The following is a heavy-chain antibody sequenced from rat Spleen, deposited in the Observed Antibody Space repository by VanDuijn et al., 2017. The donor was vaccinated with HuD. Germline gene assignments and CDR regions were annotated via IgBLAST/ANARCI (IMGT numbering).Heavy chain of an antibody. CDR3: ATDPGCY. J-gene: IGHJ2*01. D-gene: IGHD1-4*01. Sequence: EVQLVESGGGLVQPGRSLKLSCAASGFTFSDYAMAWVRQAPKKGLEWVASIGPRADVTYYRHSVKSRFTISKDNAKSTRHLQMDSLRSEDTATYYCATDPGCYWGQGVSVTVSS. CDR1: GFTFSDYA. V-gene: IGHV5-19*01. CDR2: IGPRADVT.